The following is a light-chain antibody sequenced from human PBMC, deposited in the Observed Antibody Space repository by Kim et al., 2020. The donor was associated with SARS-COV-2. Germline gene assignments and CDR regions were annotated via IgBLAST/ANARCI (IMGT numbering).Light chain of an antibody. CDR2: NVS. CDR1: SSEVYSYSY. CDR3: SSYTNSSTWV. J-gene: IGLJ3*02. Sequence: GHSITLSCTGTSSEVYSYSYVTWYQQHPGKAPRHIIYNVSKWPSGVSNRFSGSKSGNTASLTISGLQAEDEAEYYCSSYTNSSTWVFGGGTQLTVL. V-gene: IGLV2-14*04.